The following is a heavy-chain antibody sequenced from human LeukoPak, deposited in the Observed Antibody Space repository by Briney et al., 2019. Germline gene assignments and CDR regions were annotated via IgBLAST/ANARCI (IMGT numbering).Heavy chain of an antibody. Sequence: GGSLRLSCVGSGFVFSDHYMNWIRQVPGKGLEWVSSISASGNSVYYADSVRGRFSTSRDNSNNPMFLEMNSLRAEDTALYYCASRPGYSYAFDQWGQGILVTVSS. D-gene: IGHD5-18*01. CDR3: ASRPGYSYAFDQ. J-gene: IGHJ4*02. CDR2: ISASGNSV. V-gene: IGHV3-11*01. CDR1: GFVFSDHY.